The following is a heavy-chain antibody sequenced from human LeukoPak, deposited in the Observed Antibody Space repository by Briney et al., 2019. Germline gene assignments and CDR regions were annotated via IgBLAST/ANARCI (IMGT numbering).Heavy chain of an antibody. D-gene: IGHD3-22*01. Sequence: SETLSLTCTVSGGSIRSSNYYWGWLRQPPGKGLEWIGSIYYSGSTHYNPSLKSRVTISVDTSKNQFSLKLNSVTAADTVVYYCARLENAYSSVRFDPWGQGTLVTVSS. J-gene: IGHJ5*02. CDR3: ARLENAYSSVRFDP. CDR2: IYYSGST. V-gene: IGHV4-39*01. CDR1: GGSIRSSNYY.